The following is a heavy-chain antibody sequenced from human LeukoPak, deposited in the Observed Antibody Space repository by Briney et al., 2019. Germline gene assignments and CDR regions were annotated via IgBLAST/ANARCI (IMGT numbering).Heavy chain of an antibody. D-gene: IGHD2-21*01. Sequence: ASVKVSCKASGGTFSSYTISWVRQAPGQGLEWMGIINPSGGSTSYAQKFQGRVTMTRDTSTSTVYMELSSLRSEDTAVYYCARVDCGGDCYSSVGFDYWGQGTLVTVSS. CDR3: ARVDCGGDCYSSVGFDY. J-gene: IGHJ4*02. CDR1: GGTFSSYT. V-gene: IGHV1-46*03. CDR2: INPSGGST.